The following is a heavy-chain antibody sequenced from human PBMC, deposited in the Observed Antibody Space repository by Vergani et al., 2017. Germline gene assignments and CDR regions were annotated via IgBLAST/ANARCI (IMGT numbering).Heavy chain of an antibody. CDR3: ARDRELGIKGVSAFDI. CDR1: GGSISSGDYY. D-gene: IGHD7-27*01. J-gene: IGHJ3*02. Sequence: QVQLQESGPGLVKPSQTLSLTCTVSGGSISSGDYYWSWIRQPPGKGLEWIGYIYYSGSTYYNPSLKSRVTISVDTSKTQFSLKLSSVTAADTAVYYCARDRELGIKGVSAFDIWGQGTMVTVSS. V-gene: IGHV4-30-4*01. CDR2: IYYSGST.